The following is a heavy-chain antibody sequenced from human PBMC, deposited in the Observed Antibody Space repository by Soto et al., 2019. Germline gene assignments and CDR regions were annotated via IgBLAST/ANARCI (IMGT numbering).Heavy chain of an antibody. J-gene: IGHJ4*02. D-gene: IGHD2-15*01. CDR1: GGSLSTNP. V-gene: IGHV1-69*06. CDR2: TGSGTGPG. CDR3: ARRHSGGFFRFFDS. Sequence: SVKVSCKASGGSLSTNPISWVRQAPGQGLEWMGGTGSGTGPGNHAQKFQGRLTVTADKSTSTVYMELTNLSSEDTAVYYCARRHSGGFFRFFDSWRQGTLVTVS.